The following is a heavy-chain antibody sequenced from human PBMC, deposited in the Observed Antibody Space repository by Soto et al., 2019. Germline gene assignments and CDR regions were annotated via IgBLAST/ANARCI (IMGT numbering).Heavy chain of an antibody. CDR2: IYYSGST. D-gene: IGHD3-16*01. J-gene: IGHJ6*02. CDR3: ARDSYPGGMDF. V-gene: IGHV4-61*01. Sequence: PSETLSLTCTVSGGSVSSGSYYWSWIRQPPGKGLEWIGYIYYSGSTNYNPSLKSRVTISVDTSKNQFSLKLSSVTAADTAVYYCARDSYPGGMDFRGQGTTVTVSS. CDR1: GGSVSSGSYY.